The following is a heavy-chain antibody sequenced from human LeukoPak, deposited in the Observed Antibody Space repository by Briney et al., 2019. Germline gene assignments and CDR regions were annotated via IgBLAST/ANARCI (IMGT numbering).Heavy chain of an antibody. CDR3: ARDFSTGYYYYGMDV. CDR1: GFTFSSYS. CDR2: ISSSSSYI. Sequence: GGSLRLSCAASGFTFSSYSMNWVRQAPGKGLEWVSSISSSSSYIYYADSMKGRFTISRDNAKNSLYLQMNSLRAEDTAVYYCARDFSTGYYYYGMDVWGQGTTVTVSS. J-gene: IGHJ6*02. D-gene: IGHD3-3*01. V-gene: IGHV3-21*01.